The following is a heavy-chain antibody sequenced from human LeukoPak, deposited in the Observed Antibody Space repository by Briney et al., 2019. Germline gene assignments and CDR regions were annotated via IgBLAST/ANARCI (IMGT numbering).Heavy chain of an antibody. V-gene: IGHV1-2*02. J-gene: IGHJ4*02. CDR1: GYIFTGYY. CDR2: INPNSGGT. Sequence: ASVKVSCKASGYIFTGYYMHWVRQAPGQGLEWMGWINPNSGGTNYAQRFQGRVTMTSDTSISSAYMELSRLRSDDTAVYFCARGGFYDGSGYSDYWGQGTLVTVSS. D-gene: IGHD3-22*01. CDR3: ARGGFYDGSGYSDY.